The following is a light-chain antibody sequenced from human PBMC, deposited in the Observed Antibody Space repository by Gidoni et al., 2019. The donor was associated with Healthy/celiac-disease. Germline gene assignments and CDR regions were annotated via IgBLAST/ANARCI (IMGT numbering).Light chain of an antibody. Sequence: EIVLTQSPATLSLSPGERATLSCRARQSVSSYLAWYQQKPGQAPRLLIDDASNRATGIPARFSGSGSGTDFTLTISSLEPEDFAVYYCQQRSNWPRTFGQXTRLEIK. CDR1: QSVSSY. CDR3: QQRSNWPRT. CDR2: DAS. J-gene: IGKJ5*01. V-gene: IGKV3-11*01.